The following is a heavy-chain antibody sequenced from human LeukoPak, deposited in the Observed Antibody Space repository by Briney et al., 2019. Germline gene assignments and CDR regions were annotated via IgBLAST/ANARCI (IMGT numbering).Heavy chain of an antibody. CDR2: ISYDGSNK. V-gene: IGHV3-30-3*01. J-gene: IGHJ3*01. CDR3: ARDHSLIITDAFDV. CDR1: RFTFNNYT. Sequence: RRSLRHSRAASRFTFNNYTMHWVRQAPRKRLGWVAVISYDGSNKYYADSVKGRVTISRDKSQNTLYLRMNGLRADDTAVYFCARDHSLIITDAFDVWGQGTMVTVSS. D-gene: IGHD2-21*01.